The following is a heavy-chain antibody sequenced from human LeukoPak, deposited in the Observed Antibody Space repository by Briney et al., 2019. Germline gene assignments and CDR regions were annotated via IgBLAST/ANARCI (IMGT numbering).Heavy chain of an antibody. CDR2: IKQDGSEK. V-gene: IGHV3-7*01. D-gene: IGHD6-19*01. CDR1: GFTFSSYW. CDR3: ARCGWVPYYFDY. J-gene: IGHJ4*02. Sequence: GGSLRLSCAASGFTFSSYWVSWVRQAPGKGLEWVANIKQDGSEKYYVDSVKGRFTISRDNAKNSLYLQMNSLRAEDTAVYYCARCGWVPYYFDYWGQGTLVTVSS.